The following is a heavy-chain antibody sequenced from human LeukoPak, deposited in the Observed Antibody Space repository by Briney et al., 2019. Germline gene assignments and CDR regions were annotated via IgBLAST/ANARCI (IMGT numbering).Heavy chain of an antibody. J-gene: IGHJ6*03. CDR2: MNPNSGNT. D-gene: IGHD5-18*01. V-gene: IGHV1-8*03. Sequence: ASVKVSCKASGYTFTSYDINWVRQATGQGLEWMGWMNPNSGNTGYAQKFQGRVTITRNPSISTAYMELSSLRSEDTAVYYCARGRGGTAMVDYYYYMDVWGKGTTVTVSS. CDR3: ARGRGGTAMVDYYYYMDV. CDR1: GYTFTSYD.